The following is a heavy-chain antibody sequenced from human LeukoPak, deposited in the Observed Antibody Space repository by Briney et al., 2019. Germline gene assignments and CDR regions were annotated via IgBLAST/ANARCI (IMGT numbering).Heavy chain of an antibody. CDR3: ARESRRCSSTNCYFDY. D-gene: IGHD2-2*01. J-gene: IGHJ4*02. CDR1: GYTFPTYV. CDR2: ISAYNGNT. V-gene: IGHV1-18*01. Sequence: ASVKVSCKASGYTFPTYVISWVRQAPGQGLEWMGWISAYNGNTNYAQKLQGRVTMTTDTSTTTAYMELRSLRSDDTAMYYCARESRRCSSTNCYFDYWGQGTLVTVSS.